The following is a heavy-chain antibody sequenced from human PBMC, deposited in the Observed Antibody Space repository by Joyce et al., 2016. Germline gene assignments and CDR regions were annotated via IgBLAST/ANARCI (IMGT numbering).Heavy chain of an antibody. CDR1: GFTFSDFG. V-gene: IGHV3-48*02. CDR3: ARDGDYDYDFDF. J-gene: IGHJ4*02. D-gene: IGHD4-17*01. Sequence: EVYLVESGGGLVRPGGSLRLSCSTSGFTFSDFGMTWVRQAAGKGLQWVAHINIAGRNILYADYVKGRFTISRDNARKAVYLEMNSLRDEDTALYYCARDGDYDYDFDFWGQGTPVTVSS. CDR2: INIAGRNI.